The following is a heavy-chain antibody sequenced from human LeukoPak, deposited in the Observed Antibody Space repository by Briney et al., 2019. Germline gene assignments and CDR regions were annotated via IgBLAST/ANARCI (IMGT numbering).Heavy chain of an antibody. Sequence: GGSLRLSCAASGFTFSSYAIHWVRQAPGKGLEWVAVISYDGSNKYYADSVKGRFTISRDNSKNTLYLQMNSLRAEDTAVYYCAKVISSGSINWFDPWGQGTLVTVSS. V-gene: IGHV3-30*04. J-gene: IGHJ5*02. D-gene: IGHD6-19*01. CDR2: ISYDGSNK. CDR3: AKVISSGSINWFDP. CDR1: GFTFSSYA.